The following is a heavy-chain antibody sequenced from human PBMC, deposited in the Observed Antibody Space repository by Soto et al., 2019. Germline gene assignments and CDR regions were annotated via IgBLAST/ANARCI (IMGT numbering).Heavy chain of an antibody. CDR3: ARDRIQLGLGKYSVNGMDV. J-gene: IGHJ6*02. CDR1: GGTFSDFA. Sequence: QVQLVQSGAEMSKPGSSLRVSCKASGGTFSDFAFSWVRQAPGQGLEWMGGIVPRFGSPNYAQKFGGSVTFSADTTPRTVYMEVTRRRFDDTAVYFCARDRIQLGLGKYSVNGMDVWGQGITITVSS. V-gene: IGHV1-69*06. CDR2: IVPRFGSP. D-gene: IGHD5-18*01.